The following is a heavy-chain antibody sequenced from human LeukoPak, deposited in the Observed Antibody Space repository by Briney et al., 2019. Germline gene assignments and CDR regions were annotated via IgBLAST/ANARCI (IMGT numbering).Heavy chain of an antibody. J-gene: IGHJ4*02. CDR3: ARDLSPVVRASPMGY. Sequence: GGSLRLSCAASGFTFTSYGMHWVRQAPGKGLEWVALITYDGYYKYYSDSVKGRFTISSDTSKNTMYLQMNSLRAEDTAVYYCARDLSPVVRASPMGYWGQGTLVTVSS. V-gene: IGHV3-30*03. CDR1: GFTFTSYG. CDR2: ITYDGYYK. D-gene: IGHD3-10*01.